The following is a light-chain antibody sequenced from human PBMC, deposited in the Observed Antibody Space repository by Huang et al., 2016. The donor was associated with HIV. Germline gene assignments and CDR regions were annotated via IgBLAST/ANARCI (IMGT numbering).Light chain of an antibody. CDR3: QQSYSSPRFT. CDR1: QNTSDY. V-gene: IGKV1-39*01. J-gene: IGKJ3*01. Sequence: DIQMTQSPSSLSASVGDRVTMSCRASQNTSDYLNWYHHKPGNAPKLLIFGASSLQSGVPSRFSYRGSGTEFTLTISSLQPEDFATYYCQQSYSSPRFTFGPGTEVDIK. CDR2: GAS.